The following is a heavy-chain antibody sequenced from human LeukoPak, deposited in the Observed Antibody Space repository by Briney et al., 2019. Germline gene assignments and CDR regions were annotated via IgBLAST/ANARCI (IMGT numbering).Heavy chain of an antibody. Sequence: GGSLRLPCAASGFTFSSYGMHWVRQAPGKGLEWVAVIWYDGSNKYYADSVKGQFTISRDNSKNTLYLQMNSLRAEDTAVYYCAREDYGDYFTYWGQGTLVTVSS. J-gene: IGHJ4*02. CDR1: GFTFSSYG. V-gene: IGHV3-33*01. CDR3: AREDYGDYFTY. D-gene: IGHD4-17*01. CDR2: IWYDGSNK.